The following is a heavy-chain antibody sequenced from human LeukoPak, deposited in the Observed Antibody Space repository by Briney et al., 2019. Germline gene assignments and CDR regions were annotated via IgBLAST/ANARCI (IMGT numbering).Heavy chain of an antibody. V-gene: IGHV5-51*01. CDR2: IFPGDSDI. D-gene: IGHD6-6*01. Sequence: GESLQISCHGSGYNFTAYWIGWVRQMPVKGLEWMGIIFPGDSDIRYSPSFQGQVTISADKSIGTTYLHLNRLQASDTAIYYCARPPGSSRTPGDYWGQGTLVTVSS. CDR1: GYNFTAYW. CDR3: ARPPGSSRTPGDY. J-gene: IGHJ4*02.